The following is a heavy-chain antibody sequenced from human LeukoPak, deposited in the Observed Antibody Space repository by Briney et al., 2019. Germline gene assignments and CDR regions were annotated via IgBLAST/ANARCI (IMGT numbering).Heavy chain of an antibody. V-gene: IGHV1-24*01. D-gene: IGHD3-3*01. CDR3: ATTAAYDFCDY. CDR1: GDTLTELS. J-gene: IGHJ4*02. CDR2: WDPEDGET. Sequence: ASVKVSCKVSGDTLTELSMHWVRQAPGKGLEWMGGWDPEDGETIYAQKFQGRVTMTKDTSTDTAYMELSSMRSEATAVYYCATTAAYDFCDYWGQGPLVTVSS.